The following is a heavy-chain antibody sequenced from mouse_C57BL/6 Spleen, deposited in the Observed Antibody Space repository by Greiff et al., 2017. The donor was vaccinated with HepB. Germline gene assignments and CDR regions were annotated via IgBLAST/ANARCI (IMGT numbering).Heavy chain of an antibody. J-gene: IGHJ4*01. D-gene: IGHD2-1*01. CDR2: IHPNSGST. V-gene: IGHV1-64*01. CDR3: ARGGNLRAMDY. CDR1: GYTFTSYW. Sequence: QVHVKQPGAELVKPGASVKLSCKASGYTFTSYWMHWVKQRPGQGLEWIGMIHPNSGSTNYNEKFKSKATLTVDKSSSTAYMQLSSLTSEDSAVYYCARGGNLRAMDYWGRGTSVTVSS.